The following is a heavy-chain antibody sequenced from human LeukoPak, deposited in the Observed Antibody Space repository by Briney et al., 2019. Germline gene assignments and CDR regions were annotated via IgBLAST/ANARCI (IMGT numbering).Heavy chain of an antibody. CDR1: GVSISSSNSY. CDR2: IENSGRT. CDR3: ARGRYGGYFDC. V-gene: IGHV4-61*05. J-gene: IGHJ4*02. Sequence: PSETLSLTCTVSGVSISSSNSYWGWIRQPPGKGLEWIGYIENSGRTEYNPSLMSRITISVDTSKIQFSLMLSPVTAADTAVYYCARGRYGGYFDCWGQGTLVTVSS. D-gene: IGHD4-23*01.